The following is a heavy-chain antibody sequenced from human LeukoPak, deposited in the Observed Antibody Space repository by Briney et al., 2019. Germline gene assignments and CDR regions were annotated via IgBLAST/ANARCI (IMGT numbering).Heavy chain of an antibody. D-gene: IGHD5-24*01. CDR2: ISSSSSYI. Sequence: GGSLRLSCAASGFTFSSYSMNWVRQAPGKGLEWVSSISSSSSYIYYVDSVKGRFTISRDNAKNSLYLQMNSLRAEDTAVYYCARDIRKLQPYYYYGMDVWGQGTTVTVS. CDR3: ARDIRKLQPYYYYGMDV. V-gene: IGHV3-21*01. J-gene: IGHJ6*02. CDR1: GFTFSSYS.